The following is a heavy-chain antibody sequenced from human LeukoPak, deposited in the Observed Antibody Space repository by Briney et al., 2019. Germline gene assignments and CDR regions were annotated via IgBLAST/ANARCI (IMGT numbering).Heavy chain of an antibody. CDR1: GFTFSGSA. V-gene: IGHV3-73*01. D-gene: IGHD5-24*01. CDR2: IRSIANNYAT. Sequence: GGSLRLSCAASGFTFSGSAMHWVRQAGGKGLEGVGRIRSIANNYATADAASVKGGVTISRDYSKNTAYLQLNSLKPEDTAVYYCSRLRQTQFKDYWGQGTLVTVSS. J-gene: IGHJ4*02. CDR3: SRLRQTQFKDY.